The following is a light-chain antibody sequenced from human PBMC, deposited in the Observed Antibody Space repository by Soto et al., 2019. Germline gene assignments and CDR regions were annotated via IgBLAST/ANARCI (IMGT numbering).Light chain of an antibody. CDR3: CSYAGSSTLV. V-gene: IGLV2-23*02. J-gene: IGLJ1*01. Sequence: SVLTQSASVSGAPGQSITISCTGPSSDVGSYNLVSWYQQHPGKAPKLMIYEVSKRPSGVSNRFSGSKSGNTASLTISGLQAEDEADYYCCSYAGSSTLVFGTGTKVTVL. CDR2: EVS. CDR1: SSDVGSYNL.